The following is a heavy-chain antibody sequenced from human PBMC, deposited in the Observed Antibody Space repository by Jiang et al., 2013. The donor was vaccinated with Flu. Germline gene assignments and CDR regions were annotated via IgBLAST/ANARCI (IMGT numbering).Heavy chain of an antibody. Sequence: GLVKPSGTLSLTCAVSGGSISGNNWWSWVRQPPGKGLEWIGKIDHTGYTNYNPSLKSRVTMSVDKSKNQFSLKLISVTAADTAVYYCARDVALGVGYFHHWGQGSLVTVSS. CDR2: IDHTGYT. CDR1: GGSISGNNW. CDR3: ARDVALGVGYFHH. V-gene: IGHV4-4*02. D-gene: IGHD2-15*01. J-gene: IGHJ1*01.